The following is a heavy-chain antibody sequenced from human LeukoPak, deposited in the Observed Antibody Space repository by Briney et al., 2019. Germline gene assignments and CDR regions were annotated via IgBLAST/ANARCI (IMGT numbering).Heavy chain of an antibody. CDR3: AKTRASSTWYSGLGY. D-gene: IGHD6-13*01. CDR2: ITWNSGSI. J-gene: IGHJ4*02. V-gene: IGHV3-9*01. Sequence: SGGSLRLSCAASGFTFSNYGMHWVRQAPGKGLEWVSGITWNSGSIGYADSVKGRFTVSRDNAKNSLYLQMDSLRAEDTALYYCAKTRASSTWYSGLGYWGQGTLVTVSS. CDR1: GFTFSNYG.